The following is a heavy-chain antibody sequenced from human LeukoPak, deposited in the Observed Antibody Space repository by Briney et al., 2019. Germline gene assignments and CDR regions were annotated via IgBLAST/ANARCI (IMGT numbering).Heavy chain of an antibody. CDR1: GFTFSSYS. Sequence: GGSLRLFCAASGFTFSSYSMNWVRQAPGKGLEWVSSISSSSSYIYYADSVKGRFTISRDNAKNSLYLQMNSLRAEDTAVYYCARNTNWNYVYYYYYMDVWGKGTTVTVSS. CDR3: ARNTNWNYVYYYYYMDV. D-gene: IGHD1-7*01. J-gene: IGHJ6*03. CDR2: ISSSSSYI. V-gene: IGHV3-21*01.